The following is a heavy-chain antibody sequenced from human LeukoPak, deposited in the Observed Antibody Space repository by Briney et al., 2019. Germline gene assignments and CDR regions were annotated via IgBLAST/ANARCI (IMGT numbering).Heavy chain of an antibody. D-gene: IGHD1-20*01. CDR3: AKENNWNDGRFNYFDY. J-gene: IGHJ4*02. V-gene: IGHV3-23*01. CDR2: ISGSGTAT. Sequence: GGSLRLSCAASEFTFSNYAMTWVRQAPGKGLKWVSTISGSGTATYYADSVKGRFTISRDNSKNTLYLQMNGLRAEDTAVYYCAKENNWNDGRFNYFDYWGQGTLVTVSS. CDR1: EFTFSNYA.